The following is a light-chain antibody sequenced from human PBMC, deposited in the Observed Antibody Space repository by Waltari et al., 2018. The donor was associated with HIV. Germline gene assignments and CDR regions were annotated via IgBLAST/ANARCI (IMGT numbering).Light chain of an antibody. Sequence: SYLLTQPTSVSVAPGQMATVTCGGDSIGRQSVHWYQKRPGQAPILIVFRNSGRPPGIPERFSGSNSGTTATLTITRVEAGDEADYFCQVWDTIRDHWVFGGGTKLTVL. CDR2: RNS. CDR1: SIGRQS. J-gene: IGLJ3*02. V-gene: IGLV3-21*02. CDR3: QVWDTIRDHWV.